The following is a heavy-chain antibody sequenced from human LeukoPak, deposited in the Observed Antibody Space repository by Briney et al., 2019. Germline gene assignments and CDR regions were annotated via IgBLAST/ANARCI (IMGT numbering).Heavy chain of an antibody. CDR2: ISGSGDDT. J-gene: IGHJ4*02. Sequence: GSLRLSCAASGFTFTNSYMTWVRQAPGKGLEWLSYISGSGDDTNYAGSVRGRFTISRDNAKNSLYLQMNSLRVEDTAVYYCARDPRTVRIWGQGTLVTVSS. V-gene: IGHV3-11*06. CDR3: ARDPRTVRI. CDR1: GFTFTNSY. D-gene: IGHD1-1*01.